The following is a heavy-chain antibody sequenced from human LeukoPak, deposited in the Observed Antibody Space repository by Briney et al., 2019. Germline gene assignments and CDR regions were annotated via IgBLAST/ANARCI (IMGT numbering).Heavy chain of an antibody. CDR1: GFTFSSYS. CDR3: ARWWRGSSDAFDI. Sequence: PGGSLRLSCAASGFTFSSYSMNWVRQAPGKGLEWVSSISSSSSYIYYADSVKGRFTIPRDNAKNSLYLQMNSLRAEDTAVYYCARWWRGSSDAFDIWGQGTMVTVSS. D-gene: IGHD6-6*01. CDR2: ISSSSSYI. J-gene: IGHJ3*02. V-gene: IGHV3-21*01.